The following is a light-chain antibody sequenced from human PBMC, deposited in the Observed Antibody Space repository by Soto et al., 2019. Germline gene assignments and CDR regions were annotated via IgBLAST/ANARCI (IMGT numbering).Light chain of an antibody. Sequence: EIVLTQCPATLSLSPGEGATLSCRASQSVSSYLAWYQQKPGQAPRLLIYDASTRATGIPARFSGSGSGTDFTLTISSLEPEDFAVYYCHQRSNSLTFGGGTKVEIK. CDR3: HQRSNSLT. CDR1: QSVSSY. J-gene: IGKJ4*01. V-gene: IGKV3-11*01. CDR2: DAS.